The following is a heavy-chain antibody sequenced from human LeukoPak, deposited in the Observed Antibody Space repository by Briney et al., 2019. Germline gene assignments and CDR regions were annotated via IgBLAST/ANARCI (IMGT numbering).Heavy chain of an antibody. CDR2: IYYSGST. Sequence: SETLSLTCTVSGGSISSSSYYWGWIRQPPGKGLEWIGSIYYSGSTYYNPSLKSRVTISVDTSKNQFSLKLGSVTAADTAVYYCARDHPYYYGSGSYYELWGQGTLVTVSS. CDR1: GGSISSSSYY. V-gene: IGHV4-39*07. D-gene: IGHD3-10*01. CDR3: ARDHPYYYGSGSYYEL. J-gene: IGHJ4*02.